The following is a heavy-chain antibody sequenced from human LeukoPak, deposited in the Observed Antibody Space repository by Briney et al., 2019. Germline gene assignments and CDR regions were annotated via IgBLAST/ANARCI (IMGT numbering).Heavy chain of an antibody. CDR3: AKDGNYFDSSGYLIPFDY. Sequence: GGSLRLSCAASGFTFSRFAMSCVRQAPGKGLEWVSSISGSNRTTYYADSVKCRFTISRDNSKNILYLQMNSLRADDTAVYYCAKDGNYFDSSGYLIPFDYWGQGTLVTVSS. CDR1: GFTFSRFA. V-gene: IGHV3-23*01. J-gene: IGHJ4*02. CDR2: ISGSNRTT. D-gene: IGHD3-22*01.